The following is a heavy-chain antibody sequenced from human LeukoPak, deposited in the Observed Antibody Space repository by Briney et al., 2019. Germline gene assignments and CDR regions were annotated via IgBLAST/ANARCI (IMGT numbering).Heavy chain of an antibody. D-gene: IGHD3-10*01. CDR2: IKQDGSEK. Sequence: GGSLRLSCAASGFIFSIYWMSWVHQAPGKGLEWVANIKQDGSEKYYVDSLKGRFTISRDNAKNSLYLQMNSLRAEDTAVYYCAKEGVRGVITRNWFDPWGQGTLVTVSS. CDR1: GFIFSIYW. CDR3: AKEGVRGVITRNWFDP. J-gene: IGHJ5*02. V-gene: IGHV3-7*01.